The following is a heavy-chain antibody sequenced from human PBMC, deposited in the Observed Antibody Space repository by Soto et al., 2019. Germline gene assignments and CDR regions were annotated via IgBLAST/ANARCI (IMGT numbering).Heavy chain of an antibody. CDR1: GYTFTSYG. Sequence: GASVKVSCKASGYTFTSYGISWVRQAPGQGLEWMGWISAYNGNTNYAQKLQGRVTMTTDTSTSTAYMELRSLRSDDTAVYYCARDYYDSSRAYFDYWGQGTLVTAPQ. D-gene: IGHD3-22*01. V-gene: IGHV1-18*01. CDR2: ISAYNGNT. J-gene: IGHJ4*02. CDR3: ARDYYDSSRAYFDY.